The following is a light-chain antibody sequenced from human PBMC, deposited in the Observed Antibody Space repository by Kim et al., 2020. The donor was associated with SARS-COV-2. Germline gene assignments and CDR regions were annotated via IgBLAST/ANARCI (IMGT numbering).Light chain of an antibody. J-gene: IGLJ2*01. CDR3: QSRDSGVNVV. V-gene: IGLV3-19*01. CDR2: GRN. Sequence: SSELTQDPAVSVALGQTVRITCQGDSLRSYYATWYQQKPRQAPLLVIFGRNNRPSGIPDRFSGSTSGNTASLTISGAQAEDEADLYCQSRDSGVNVVFGGGTQLTVL. CDR1: SLRSYY.